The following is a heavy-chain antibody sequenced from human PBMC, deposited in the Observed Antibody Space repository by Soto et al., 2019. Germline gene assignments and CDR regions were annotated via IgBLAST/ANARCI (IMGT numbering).Heavy chain of an antibody. Sequence: QVHLVESGGGVVQPGTSLRLSCAASGFTFSTSAMHWVRQAPGKGLEWVAALWYDGSNKYCAESVKGRFTISRDTFENTFYLQMSSLRVEDTAVYYCAKARRWDEWDFDYWGQGTRVTVSS. CDR2: LWYDGSNK. CDR3: AKARRWDEWDFDY. V-gene: IGHV3-33*06. J-gene: IGHJ4*02. D-gene: IGHD1-26*01. CDR1: GFTFSTSA.